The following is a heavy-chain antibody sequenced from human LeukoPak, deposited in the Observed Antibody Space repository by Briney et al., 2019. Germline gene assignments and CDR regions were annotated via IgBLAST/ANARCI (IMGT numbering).Heavy chain of an antibody. V-gene: IGHV1-24*01. CDR1: GYTLTELS. D-gene: IGHD2-2*01. CDR2: IDPEDGET. CDR3: ATPIGGGWCSSTSCEYFQH. Sequence: ASVKVSCKVSGYTLTELSMHWVRQAPGKGLEWMGGIDPEDGETIYAQKFQGRVTMTEDTSTDTAYMELSSLRSEDTAVYYCATPIGGGWCSSTSCEYFQHWGQGTLVTVSS. J-gene: IGHJ1*01.